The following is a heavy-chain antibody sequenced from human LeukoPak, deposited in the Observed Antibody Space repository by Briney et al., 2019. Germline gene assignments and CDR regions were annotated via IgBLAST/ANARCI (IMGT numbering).Heavy chain of an antibody. Sequence: ASVKVSCKASGYTXTSXGISWVRQAPGXXXXXXGWISAYNGNTNYAQKLQGRVTMTTDASTSTAYMELRSLRSDDTAVYYCARNFEWWGLFDYWGQGTLVTVSS. CDR3: ARNFEWWGLFDY. V-gene: IGHV1-18*01. J-gene: IGHJ4*02. CDR2: ISAYNGNT. CDR1: GYTXTSXG. D-gene: IGHD3-3*01.